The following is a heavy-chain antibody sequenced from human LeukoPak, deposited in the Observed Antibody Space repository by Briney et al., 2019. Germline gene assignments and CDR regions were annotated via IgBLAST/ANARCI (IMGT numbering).Heavy chain of an antibody. D-gene: IGHD1-26*01. J-gene: IGHJ4*02. CDR3: SRESGPYSDFGH. V-gene: IGHV4-4*02. Sequence: PSGTLSLTCGVSGGSITTTNYWSWVRQSPGRGLEWIGEISLSGYTAFNPSLRGRVTMSLDESKNHLSLTLTSVTAADTAIYYCSRESGPYSDFGHWGQGILVTVTT. CDR2: ISLSGYT. CDR1: GGSITTTNY.